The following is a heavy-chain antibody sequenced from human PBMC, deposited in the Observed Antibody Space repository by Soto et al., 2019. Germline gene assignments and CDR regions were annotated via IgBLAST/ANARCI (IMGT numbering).Heavy chain of an antibody. V-gene: IGHV4-4*02. CDR1: SGSISSSNW. Sequence: SDTLSLTCAVSSGSISSSNWWSWVRQPTGKGLEWIGEIYHSGSTNYNPSLKSRVTISVDKSKNQFSLKLSSVTAADTAVYYCARDRRVGGTTVTTFDPWGQGTLVTVSS. CDR3: ARDRRVGGTTVTTFDP. D-gene: IGHD4-4*01. J-gene: IGHJ5*02. CDR2: IYHSGST.